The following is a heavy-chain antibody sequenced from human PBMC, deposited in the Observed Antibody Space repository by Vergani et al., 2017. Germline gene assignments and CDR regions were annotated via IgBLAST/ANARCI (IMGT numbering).Heavy chain of an antibody. V-gene: IGHV1-46*03. Sequence: QVQLVQSGAEVKKPGASVKVSCKASGYTFTSYYMHWVRQAPGQGREWMGIINPSGGSTSYAQKFQGRVTLTRDTSTSTVYMELSSLRSDDTAVYYCTRGCYYEIIAFWAYWGQGTLVTVPS. J-gene: IGHJ4*02. CDR3: TRGCYYEIIAFWAY. D-gene: IGHD3-22*01. CDR1: GYTFTSYY. CDR2: INPSGGST.